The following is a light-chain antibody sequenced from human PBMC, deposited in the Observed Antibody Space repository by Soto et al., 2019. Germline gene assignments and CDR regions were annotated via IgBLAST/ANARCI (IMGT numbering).Light chain of an antibody. CDR3: SSYTSSSTYV. J-gene: IGLJ1*01. V-gene: IGLV2-14*01. Sequence: SVLTQPASVSGSPGQSITISCTGTSSDVGGYNYVSWYQQHPGKAPKIMIYEVSNRPSGVSNRFSGSKSGNTASLTISGLQAEVEADYYCSSYTSSSTYVFGTGTKVTVL. CDR2: EVS. CDR1: SSDVGGYNY.